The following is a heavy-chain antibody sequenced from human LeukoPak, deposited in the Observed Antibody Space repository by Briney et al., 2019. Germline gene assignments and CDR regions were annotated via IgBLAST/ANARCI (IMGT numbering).Heavy chain of an antibody. CDR1: GGSFSGYY. CDR2: INHSGST. CDR3: ARLTPGSGWFL. J-gene: IGHJ4*02. D-gene: IGHD6-19*01. V-gene: IGHV4-34*01. Sequence: SETLSLTCAVYGGSFSGYYWSWIRQPPGKGLEWIGEINHSGSTNYNPSLKSRVTISVDTSKNQFSLKMSSVTAADTAVYYCARLTPGSGWFLWGQGTLVTVSS.